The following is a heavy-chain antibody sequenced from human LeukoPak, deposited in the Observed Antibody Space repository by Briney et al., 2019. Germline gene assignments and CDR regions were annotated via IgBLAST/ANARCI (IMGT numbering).Heavy chain of an antibody. J-gene: IGHJ4*02. Sequence: PGESLRLSCTDSGFTFSMYWISWVRQAPGKGLEWLASIKPDGSAAIYVDSMKGRFTISRDNAKNSLYLQMNSLTVEDTAVYYCATHSDWRFDFWGQGTLVTVSS. D-gene: IGHD6-19*01. CDR1: GFTFSMYW. CDR2: IKPDGSAA. CDR3: ATHSDWRFDF. V-gene: IGHV3-7*01.